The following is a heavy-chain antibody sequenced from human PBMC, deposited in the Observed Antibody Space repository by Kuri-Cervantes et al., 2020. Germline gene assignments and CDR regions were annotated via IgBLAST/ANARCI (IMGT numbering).Heavy chain of an antibody. CDR1: GFTFRNYG. V-gene: IGHV3-33*01. D-gene: IGHD3-10*01. CDR3: GTVRQGRDYYFDY. CDR2: IWYDGSNK. J-gene: IGHJ4*02. Sequence: LSLTCAASGFTFRNYGMHWVRQGPGKGLDWVALIWYDGSNKYYGDSVKGRFTIPRDNSKNMLYLQMNSVRAEDTAVYYCGTVRQGRDYYFDYWGQGILVTVSS.